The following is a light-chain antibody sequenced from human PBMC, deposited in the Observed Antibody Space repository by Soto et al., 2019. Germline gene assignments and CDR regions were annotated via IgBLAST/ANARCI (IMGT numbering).Light chain of an antibody. CDR2: AAS. J-gene: IGKJ2*01. CDR3: QQSHSIPYT. V-gene: IGKV1-39*01. Sequence: DIQMTQSPSSLSASVGDRVTITCRASQTISSYLNWYQQKPGKAPKLLIYAASSLQSGVPSRFSGSGSGTDFTLIISSLQPEDFATYYCQQSHSIPYTFGQGTKLEMK. CDR1: QTISSY.